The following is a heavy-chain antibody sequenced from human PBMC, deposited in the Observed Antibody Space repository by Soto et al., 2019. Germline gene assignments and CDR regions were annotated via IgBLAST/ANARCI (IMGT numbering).Heavy chain of an antibody. CDR2: IKSIADGGTT. CDR3: HTPYGRNAFDI. D-gene: IGHD3-10*01. V-gene: IGHV3-15*01. Sequence: LRLSCATSGFTFSIAWMAWVRQAPGKGLGWVGRIKSIADGGTTNYAAPVKGRFSISRHDSENTLYLQMNSLWVEDTGIYYCHTPYGRNAFDIWGPGTVVAVSS. J-gene: IGHJ3*02. CDR1: GFTFSIAW.